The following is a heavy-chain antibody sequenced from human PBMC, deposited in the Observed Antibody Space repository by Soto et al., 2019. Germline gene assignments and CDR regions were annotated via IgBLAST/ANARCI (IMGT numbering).Heavy chain of an antibody. J-gene: IGHJ4*02. CDR3: ARGADYDILTDGTSLTYYFDY. CDR1: GFTFSSYS. D-gene: IGHD3-9*01. V-gene: IGHV3-21*01. CDR2: ISSSSSYI. Sequence: EVQLVESGGGLVKPGGSLRLSCAASGFTFSSYSMNWVRQAPGKGLEWVSSISSSSSYIYYAASVKGRFTISRDKARNSMYLQMNCLRAEDTAVYYCARGADYDILTDGTSLTYYFDYWGQGTLVTVSS.